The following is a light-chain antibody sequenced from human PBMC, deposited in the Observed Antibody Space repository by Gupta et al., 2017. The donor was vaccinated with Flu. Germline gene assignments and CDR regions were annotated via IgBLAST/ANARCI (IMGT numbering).Light chain of an antibody. V-gene: IGKV3-15*01. CDR1: QSVSSN. CDR3: QHDNNWPFF. Sequence: EIVITQSPATLSVSPGERATLSCRASQSVSSNLAWYQQKPGQAPRLLIYGASTRATGIPARFSGSGSGTEFTLTISSLQSEDFAVYYCQHDNNWPFFFGHGTKVDIK. CDR2: GAS. J-gene: IGKJ3*01.